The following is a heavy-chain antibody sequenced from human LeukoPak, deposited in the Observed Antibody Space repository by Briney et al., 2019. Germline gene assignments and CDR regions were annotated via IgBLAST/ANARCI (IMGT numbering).Heavy chain of an antibody. Sequence: GGSLRLSCAASGFTFDDYAMHWVRQAPGKGLEWVSGISWNSGSIGYADSVKGRFTISRDNAKNSLYLQMNSLRAEDTALYYCAKAIVAATDAFDIWGQGTMVTVSS. J-gene: IGHJ3*02. CDR3: AKAIVAATDAFDI. CDR2: ISWNSGSI. V-gene: IGHV3-9*01. CDR1: GFTFDDYA. D-gene: IGHD2-15*01.